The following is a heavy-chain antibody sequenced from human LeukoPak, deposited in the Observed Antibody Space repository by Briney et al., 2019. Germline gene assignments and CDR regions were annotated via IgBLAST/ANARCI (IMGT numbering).Heavy chain of an antibody. D-gene: IGHD5-12*01. CDR1: GYSFPSYW. CDR3: ARLGGYGSDPEYYFDY. CDR2: IYPGVSDT. J-gene: IGHJ4*02. Sequence: GESLKISCKGSGYSFPSYWIGWVRQMPGKGLEWMGIIYPGVSDTRYSPSFQGQVTISADKPISTAYLQWSSLKASDTAMYYCARLGGYGSDPEYYFDYWGQGTLVTVSS. V-gene: IGHV5-51*01.